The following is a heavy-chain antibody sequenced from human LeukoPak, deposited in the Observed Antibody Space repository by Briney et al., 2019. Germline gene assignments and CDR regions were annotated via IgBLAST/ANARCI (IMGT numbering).Heavy chain of an antibody. Sequence: SETLSLTCTVSGGSISSGDYYWSWIRQPPGKGLEWIGYIYYSGSTYYNPSLKSRVTISVDTSKNQFSLKLSSVTAADTAMYYCARVAERTWLPYDAAFDIWGRGTMVTVSS. CDR3: ARVAERTWLPYDAAFDI. CDR2: IYYSGST. V-gene: IGHV4-30-4*01. CDR1: GGSISSGDYY. D-gene: IGHD3-9*01. J-gene: IGHJ3*02.